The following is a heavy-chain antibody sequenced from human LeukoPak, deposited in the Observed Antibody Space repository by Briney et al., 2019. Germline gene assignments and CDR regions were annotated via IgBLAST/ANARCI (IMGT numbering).Heavy chain of an antibody. CDR2: IYYSGST. Sequence: PSETLSLTCTVSGYSISSGYYWGWIRQPPGKGLEWIGSIYYSGSTYYNPSLKSRVTISVDTSKNQFSLKLSSVTAADTAVYYCAGAYDFWSGYYNYWGQGTLVAVSS. CDR3: AGAYDFWSGYYNY. V-gene: IGHV4-38-2*02. J-gene: IGHJ4*02. CDR1: GYSISSGYY. D-gene: IGHD3-3*01.